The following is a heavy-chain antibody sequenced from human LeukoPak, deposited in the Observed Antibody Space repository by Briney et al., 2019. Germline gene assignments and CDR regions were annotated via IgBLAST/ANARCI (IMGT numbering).Heavy chain of an antibody. Sequence: GGSLRLSCEASGFTFGRSAMTWVRQTPGKGLEWFSSISSSGNTYYADSVKGRFTVSRDDSKNTLYLQMNSLRAEDTAVYYCARESCLNAVCYTGEGAFDIWGQGTMVTVSS. V-gene: IGHV3-23*01. CDR1: GFTFGRSA. CDR2: ISSSGNT. CDR3: ARESCLNAVCYTGEGAFDI. D-gene: IGHD2-8*01. J-gene: IGHJ3*02.